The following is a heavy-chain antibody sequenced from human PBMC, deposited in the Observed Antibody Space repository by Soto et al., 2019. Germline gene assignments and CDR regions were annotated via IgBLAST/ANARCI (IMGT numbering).Heavy chain of an antibody. V-gene: IGHV3-23*01. J-gene: IGHJ4*02. D-gene: IGHD3-16*01. CDR2: ITYSGGST. CDR1: GFTFSMFA. CDR3: AKVMRSTSSTANFDY. Sequence: EVQLLESGGGLVQPGGSLRLSCAASGFTFSMFAMNWVRQALGKGLEWVASITYSGGSTNYADSVRGRFTISRDNSKNTLSLQMTSLRAEDTAVYYCAKVMRSTSSTANFDYWGRGTLVTVSS.